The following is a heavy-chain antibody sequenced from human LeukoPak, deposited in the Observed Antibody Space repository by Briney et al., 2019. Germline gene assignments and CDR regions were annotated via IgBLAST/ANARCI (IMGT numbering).Heavy chain of an antibody. Sequence: PGGSLRLSCAASGFTVSSNYMSWVRQAPGKGLEWVSVIYSGGSTCYADSVKGRLTISRDISKNTVYLQMNSLRAEDTAVYYCASGSYHPAIYYYMDVWGKGTTVTVSS. CDR1: GFTVSSNY. V-gene: IGHV3-53*01. CDR2: IYSGGST. D-gene: IGHD1-26*01. J-gene: IGHJ6*03. CDR3: ASGSYHPAIYYYMDV.